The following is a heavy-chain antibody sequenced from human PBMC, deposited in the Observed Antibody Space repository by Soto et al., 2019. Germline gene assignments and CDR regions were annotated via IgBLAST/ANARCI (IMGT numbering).Heavy chain of an antibody. V-gene: IGHV1-18*01. CDR2: ISAYNGNT. CDR1: GYTFTSYG. J-gene: IGHJ6*02. Sequence: GASVKVSCKASGYTFTSYGISWVRQAPGQGLEWMGWISAYNGNTNYAQKLQGRVTMTTDTSTSTAYMELRSLRSDDTAVYYCARGIAARPVYYYYGMDVWGQGTTVTVSS. CDR3: ARGIAARPVYYYYGMDV. D-gene: IGHD6-6*01.